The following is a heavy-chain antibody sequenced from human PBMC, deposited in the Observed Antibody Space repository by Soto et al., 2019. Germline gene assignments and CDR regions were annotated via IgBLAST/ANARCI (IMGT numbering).Heavy chain of an antibody. CDR2: MNEDGGTT. J-gene: IGHJ6*02. CDR1: GCTFSSYW. Sequence: PXGSLRLSCAASGCTFSSYWMHWVRQAPGKGLVWVSRMNEDGGTTDYADSVKGRFTISRDNAKNTLYLQMNSLRVEDTAVYYCASDLSGRADVWGQGTTVTVSS. D-gene: IGHD3-10*01. V-gene: IGHV3-74*01. CDR3: ASDLSGRADV.